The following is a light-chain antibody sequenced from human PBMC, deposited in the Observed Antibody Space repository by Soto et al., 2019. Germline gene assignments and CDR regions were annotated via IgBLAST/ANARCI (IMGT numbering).Light chain of an antibody. J-gene: IGKJ1*01. CDR1: QSVSSY. CDR3: QRRSSFWT. CDR2: DAS. Sequence: EIVLTQSPATLSLSPGERATLSCRASQSVSSYLAWYQQKPGQAPRLLIYDASNRATGIPARFSGSGAGIEFTLTISRLEPEDFAVYCCQRRSSFWTFGQGTKVEIK. V-gene: IGKV3-11*01.